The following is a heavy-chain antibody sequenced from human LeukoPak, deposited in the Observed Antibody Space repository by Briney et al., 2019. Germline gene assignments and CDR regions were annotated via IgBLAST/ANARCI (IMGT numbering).Heavy chain of an antibody. J-gene: IGHJ4*02. CDR3: ARGIDWGSGRYFDY. CDR1: GFIFSSYS. V-gene: IGHV3-48*01. CDR2: ISTSSSTI. D-gene: IGHD6-19*01. Sequence: GGSLRLSCAASGFIFSSYSMNWVRQAPGKGLEWVSYISTSSSTIYYADSVKGRFTISRDNAKNSLYLQMNSLRAEDTAVYYCARGIDWGSGRYFDYWGQGTLVTVSS.